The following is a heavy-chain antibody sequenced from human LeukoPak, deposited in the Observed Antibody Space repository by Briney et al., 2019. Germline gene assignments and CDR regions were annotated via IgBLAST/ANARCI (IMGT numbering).Heavy chain of an antibody. CDR2: INPNSGGT. V-gene: IGHV1-2*02. J-gene: IGHJ6*03. D-gene: IGHD3-22*01. CDR1: GYTFTGYY. Sequence: ASVKVSCKASGYTFTGYYMHWVRQAPGQGLEWMGWINPNSGGTNYAQKFQGRVTMTRDTSISTAYMELSRLRSDDTAVYYCARGASAAYYYDRSGYQRIDTEYYYYYMDVWGKGTTVTISS. CDR3: ARGASAAYYYDRSGYQRIDTEYYYYYMDV.